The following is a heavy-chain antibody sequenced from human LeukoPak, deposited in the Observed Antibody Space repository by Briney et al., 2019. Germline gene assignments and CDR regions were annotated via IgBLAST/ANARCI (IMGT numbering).Heavy chain of an antibody. CDR3: ARARFTAVAGTEENYFDY. J-gene: IGHJ4*02. CDR2: INPNSGGT. CDR1: GYIFTGYY. Sequence: ASVKVSCKASGYIFTGYYMHWVRQAPGQGLEWMGRINPNSGGTNYAQKFQGSVTMTRDTSISTAYMELSRLRSDDTAVYYCARARFTAVAGTEENYFDYWGQGTLVTVSS. V-gene: IGHV1-2*06. D-gene: IGHD6-19*01.